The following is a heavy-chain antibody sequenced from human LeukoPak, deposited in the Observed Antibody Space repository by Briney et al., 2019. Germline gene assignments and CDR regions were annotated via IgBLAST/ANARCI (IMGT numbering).Heavy chain of an antibody. J-gene: IGHJ4*02. CDR1: GYSFTSYW. CDR3: ARLTSGLPPPLYY. CDR2: IYPGDSDT. V-gene: IGHV5-51*01. Sequence: GESLKISCEGSGYSFTSYWIGWVRQMPGKGLEWMGIIYPGDSDTRYSPSFQGQVSISADKSITTAYLQWSSLKASDTAMYYCARLTSGLPPPLYYWGQGTLVTVSS. D-gene: IGHD6-19*01.